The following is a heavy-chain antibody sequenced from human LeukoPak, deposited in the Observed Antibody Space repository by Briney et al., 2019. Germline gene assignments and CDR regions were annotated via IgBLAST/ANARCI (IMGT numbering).Heavy chain of an antibody. Sequence: PSETLSLACTVSGGSISSSSYYWGWIRQPPGKGLEWIGSIYYSGSTYYNPSLKSRVTISVDTSKNQFSLKLSSVTAADTAVYYCARDLLDYRFGGYYYYMDVWGKGTTVTVSS. CDR1: GGSISSSSYY. J-gene: IGHJ6*03. CDR3: ARDLLDYRFGGYYYYMDV. V-gene: IGHV4-39*07. CDR2: IYYSGST. D-gene: IGHD3-16*01.